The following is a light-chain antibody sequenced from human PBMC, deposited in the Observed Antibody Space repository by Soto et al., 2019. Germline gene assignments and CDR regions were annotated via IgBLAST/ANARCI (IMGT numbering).Light chain of an antibody. CDR1: SSDVGGYNY. J-gene: IGLJ1*01. V-gene: IGLV2-14*01. Sequence: QSVLTQPASVSGSPGQSITISCTGTSSDVGGYNYVSWYQQHPGKAPKPMIYDVINRPSGVSNRFSGSKSGNTASLTISRLQAEDEADYYCSSYTSSSTYVFGTGTKVTVL. CDR3: SSYTSSSTYV. CDR2: DVI.